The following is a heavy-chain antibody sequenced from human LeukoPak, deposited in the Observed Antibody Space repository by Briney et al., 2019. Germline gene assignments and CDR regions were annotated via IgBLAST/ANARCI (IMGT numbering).Heavy chain of an antibody. J-gene: IGHJ4*02. CDR1: GYTFTGYY. D-gene: IGHD3-22*01. V-gene: IGHV1-2*02. Sequence: ASVKVSCQASGYTFTGYYIHWVRQAPGQGLEWMGWINPNSGGTNYAQKFQGRVTMTRDTPISTAYMELSRLESDDTAVYFCARGVVVITPHFDYWGQGTLVTVSS. CDR2: INPNSGGT. CDR3: ARGVVVITPHFDY.